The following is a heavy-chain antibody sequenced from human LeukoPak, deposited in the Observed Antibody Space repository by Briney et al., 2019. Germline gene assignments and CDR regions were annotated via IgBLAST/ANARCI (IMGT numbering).Heavy chain of an antibody. V-gene: IGHV1-18*01. CDR2: ISAYNGNT. J-gene: IGHJ5*02. D-gene: IGHD3-10*01. CDR3: ARDYYGSGDKNWFDP. CDR1: LYTLPNHG. Sequence: AVTVSCKSSLYTLPNHGISWVRQAPAQGLEGMGWISAYNGNTHYPHKLQDRVTMNTDTSTNTAYRELRSLRSDDTAVYYCARDYYGSGDKNWFDPWGQGTLVTVSS.